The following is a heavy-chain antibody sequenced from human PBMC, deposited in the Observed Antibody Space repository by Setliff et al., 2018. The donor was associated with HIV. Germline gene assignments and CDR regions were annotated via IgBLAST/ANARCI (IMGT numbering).Heavy chain of an antibody. V-gene: IGHV4-61*09. CDR3: ARAVTTLTAPTHFDY. Sequence: PSETLSLTCTVSGGSITTGSYYWGWFRQSAGKGLEWIGHLYTNGPNFNPSFKSRVTMSIDRSQTHLSLKLTSVTAADAAVYYCARAVTTLTAPTHFDYWG. CDR2: LYTNGP. D-gene: IGHD4-17*01. J-gene: IGHJ4*01. CDR1: GGSITTGSYY.